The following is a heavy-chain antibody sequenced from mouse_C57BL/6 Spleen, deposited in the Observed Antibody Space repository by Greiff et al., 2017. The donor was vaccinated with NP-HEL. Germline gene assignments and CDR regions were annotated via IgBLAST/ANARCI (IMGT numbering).Heavy chain of an antibody. V-gene: IGHV2-2*01. J-gene: IGHJ4*01. Sequence: QVQLQQSGPGLVQPSQSLSITCTVSGFSLTSYGVHWVRQSPGKGLEWLGVIWSGGSTDYNAAFISRLSISKDNSKSQVFFKMNSLQADDTAIYYCARNSNYEGYAMDYWGQGTSVTVSS. CDR2: IWSGGST. CDR3: ARNSNYEGYAMDY. D-gene: IGHD2-5*01. CDR1: GFSLTSYG.